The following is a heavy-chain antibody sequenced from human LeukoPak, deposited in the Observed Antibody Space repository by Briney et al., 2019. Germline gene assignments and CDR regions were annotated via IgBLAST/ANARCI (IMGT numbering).Heavy chain of an antibody. D-gene: IGHD2-2*02. J-gene: IGHJ5*02. CDR3: ARGNSYCSSTSCYIWFDP. CDR2: IYTSGGT. V-gene: IGHV4-61*02. CDR1: GGSISSGSYF. Sequence: SETLSLTCTVSGGSISSGSYFWSWIRQPAGKGLEWIGRIYTSGGTNYNPSLKSRVTISVDTSKNQFSLKLSSVTAADTAMYYCARGNSYCSSTSCYIWFDPWGQGTLVTVSS.